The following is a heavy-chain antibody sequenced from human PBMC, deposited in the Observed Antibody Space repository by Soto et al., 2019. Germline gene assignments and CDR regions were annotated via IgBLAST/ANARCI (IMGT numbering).Heavy chain of an antibody. CDR1: GFTFKNHY. CDR2: ISASGSSI. CDR3: ARKYSSMLDL. J-gene: IGHJ4*02. Sequence: QVQLVESGGGLVKPGGSLRLSCAASGFTFKNHYMTWIRQAPGKGLEWVSSISASGSSIYYSDSVKGRFTISRDNANNSLLLEMNSLRGEDTAVYYCARKYSSMLDLWGQGTLVTVAS. D-gene: IGHD6-13*01. V-gene: IGHV3-11*01.